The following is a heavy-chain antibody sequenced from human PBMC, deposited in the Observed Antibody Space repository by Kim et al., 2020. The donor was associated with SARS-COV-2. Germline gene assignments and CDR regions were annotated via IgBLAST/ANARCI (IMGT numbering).Heavy chain of an antibody. J-gene: IGHJ6*03. CDR2: ISGSGGST. D-gene: IGHD2-2*01. CDR1: GFTFSSYA. CDR3: AKVGIVVVPAAITRRRGGRIGSYYYMDV. V-gene: IGHV3-23*01. Sequence: GGSLRLSCAASGFTFSSYAMSWVRQAPGKGLEWVSAISGSGGSTYYADSVKGRFTISRDNSKNTLYLQMNSLRAEDTAVYYCAKVGIVVVPAAITRRRGGRIGSYYYMDVWGKGTTVTVSS.